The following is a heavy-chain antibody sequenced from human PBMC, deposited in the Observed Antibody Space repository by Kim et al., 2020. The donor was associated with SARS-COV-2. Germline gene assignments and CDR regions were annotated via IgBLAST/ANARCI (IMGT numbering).Heavy chain of an antibody. CDR2: IYSGGSST. Sequence: GGSLRLSCAASGFTFSSYAMSWVRQAPGKGLEWVSVIYSGGSSTYYADSVKGRFTISRDNSKNTLYLQMNSLRAEDTAVYYCAKSTAVADYYYYYGMDVWGQGTTVTVSS. CDR3: AKSTAVADYYYYYGMDV. D-gene: IGHD6-19*01. V-gene: IGHV3-23*03. CDR1: GFTFSSYA. J-gene: IGHJ6*02.